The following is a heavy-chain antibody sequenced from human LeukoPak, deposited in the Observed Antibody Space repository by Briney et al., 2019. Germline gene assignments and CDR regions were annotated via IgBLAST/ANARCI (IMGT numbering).Heavy chain of an antibody. CDR2: ISSSGSTI. V-gene: IGHV3-11*01. D-gene: IGHD4-23*01. CDR1: GFTFSDYY. J-gene: IGHJ4*02. Sequence: NSGGSLRLSCAASGFTFSDYYMSWIRQAPGKGLEWVSYISSSGSTIYYADSVKGRFTISRDNAKNSLYLQMNSLRAEDTAVYYCARETPYGGTLGFDWGQGTLVTVSS. CDR3: ARETPYGGTLGFD.